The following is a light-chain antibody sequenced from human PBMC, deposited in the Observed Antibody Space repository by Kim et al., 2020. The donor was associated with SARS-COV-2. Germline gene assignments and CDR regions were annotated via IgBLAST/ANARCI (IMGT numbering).Light chain of an antibody. CDR1: QSVSSY. Sequence: PGERATLSCRASQSVSSYLAWYQQKPGQAPRLLIYVASNRATGIPARFSGSGSGTDFTLTISSLEPEDFAVYYCQQRSNWPPKLTFGGGTKVDIK. J-gene: IGKJ4*01. CDR2: VAS. CDR3: QQRSNWPPKLT. V-gene: IGKV3-11*01.